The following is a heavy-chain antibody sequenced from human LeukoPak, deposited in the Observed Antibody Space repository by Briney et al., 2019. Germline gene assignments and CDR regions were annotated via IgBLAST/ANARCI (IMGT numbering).Heavy chain of an antibody. CDR3: ARDLSHRYYHRTGYAFDY. CDR1: GYTFTSYY. D-gene: IGHD3-22*01. Sequence: ASVKVSCKASGYTFTSYYMHWVRQAPGQGLEWMGIINPSGGTTNYAQKFQGRVTVTRDTSTSTVYMDLSSLRSEDTAVYYCARDLSHRYYHRTGYAFDYWGQGTLVTVSS. V-gene: IGHV1-46*01. CDR2: INPSGGTT. J-gene: IGHJ4*02.